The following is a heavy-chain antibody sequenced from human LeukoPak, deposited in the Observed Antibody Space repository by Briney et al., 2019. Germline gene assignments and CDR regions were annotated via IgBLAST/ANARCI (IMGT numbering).Heavy chain of an antibody. CDR1: GFTFSGSA. CDR3: TRQPYSSVRGVYYYYYYMDV. CDR2: IRSKANSYAT. J-gene: IGHJ6*03. Sequence: GGSLRLSCAASGFTFSGSAMHWVRQASGKGLEWVGRIRSKANSYATAYAASVKGRFTISRDDSKNTAYLQMNSLKTEDTAVYYCTRQPYSSVRGVYYYYYYMDVWGKGTTVTVSS. V-gene: IGHV3-73*01. D-gene: IGHD6-25*01.